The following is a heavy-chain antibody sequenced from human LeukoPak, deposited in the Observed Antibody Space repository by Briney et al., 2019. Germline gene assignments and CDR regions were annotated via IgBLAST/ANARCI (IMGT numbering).Heavy chain of an antibody. V-gene: IGHV3-43D*03. CDR1: GFTFDDYA. Sequence: GGSLRLSCAASGFTFDDYAMHWVRQAPGKGLEWVSLISWDGGSTYYADSVKGRFTISRDNSKNSLYLQMNGLRAEDTALYYCATGNYYDSSGYDRHSDYWGQGTLVTVSS. J-gene: IGHJ4*02. CDR2: ISWDGGST. CDR3: ATGNYYDSSGYDRHSDY. D-gene: IGHD3-22*01.